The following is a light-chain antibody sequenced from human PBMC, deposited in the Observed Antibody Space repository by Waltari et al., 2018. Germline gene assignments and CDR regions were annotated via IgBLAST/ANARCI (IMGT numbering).Light chain of an antibody. V-gene: IGLV3-1*01. CDR1: KLGDKY. Sequence: SYELTQAPSVSVSPGQTASITCSGDKLGDKYLNWYQHKPGQSPLLVSYQNSKRRSGIPERFSGSISRKTATLTISAAQAMDEADYYCQAWDSGTVVFGGGTKLTVL. CDR3: QAWDSGTVV. J-gene: IGLJ2*01. CDR2: QNS.